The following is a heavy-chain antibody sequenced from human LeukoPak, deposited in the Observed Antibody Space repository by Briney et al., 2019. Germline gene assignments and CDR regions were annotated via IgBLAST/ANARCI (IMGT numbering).Heavy chain of an antibody. J-gene: IGHJ6*03. Sequence: HPGGSLRLSCAASGFTFSSYWMSWVRQAPGKGLEWVANIKQDGSEKYYVDSVKGRFTISRDNAKNSLYLQMNSLRAEDTAVYYCTRYDEDIVGDGLLGYMDVWGKGTTVTVSS. D-gene: IGHD2-15*01. CDR2: IKQDGSEK. V-gene: IGHV3-7*01. CDR1: GFTFSSYW. CDR3: TRYDEDIVGDGLLGYMDV.